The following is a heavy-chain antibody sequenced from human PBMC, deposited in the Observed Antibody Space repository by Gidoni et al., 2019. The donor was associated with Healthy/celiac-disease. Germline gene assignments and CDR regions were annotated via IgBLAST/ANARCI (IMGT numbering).Heavy chain of an antibody. CDR3: AREWERDY. V-gene: IGHV3-21*01. J-gene: IGHJ4*02. CDR1: GFIFSSYS. D-gene: IGHD1-1*01. CDR2: ITGTGAYI. Sequence: EVQLVESGGGLVKPGGSLRLSCAASGFIFSSYSMNWVRQAPGKGLEWVSSITGTGAYIYYADSVKGRFTVSRDNTKNSLYLQMNSLRAEDTAVYYCAREWERDYWGQGTLVTVSS.